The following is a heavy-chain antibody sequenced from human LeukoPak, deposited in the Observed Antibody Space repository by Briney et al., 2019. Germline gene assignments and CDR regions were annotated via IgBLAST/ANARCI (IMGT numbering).Heavy chain of an antibody. CDR3: ARAATVHGRWYFDR. D-gene: IGHD4-17*01. J-gene: IGHJ2*01. V-gene: IGHV5-10-1*01. CDR1: GYTFTSYW. CDR2: VDPRDSNA. Sequence: GESLKISCEGSGYTFTSYWISWVRQMPGKGLEWMGWVDPRDSNAKYSPSSQGHVTMSADKSISTAYLQWRSLEASDSAIYYCARAATVHGRWYFDRWGRGTPVTVSS.